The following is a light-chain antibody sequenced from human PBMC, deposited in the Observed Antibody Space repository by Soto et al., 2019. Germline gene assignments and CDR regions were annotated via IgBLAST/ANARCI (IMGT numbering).Light chain of an antibody. J-gene: IGKJ5*01. CDR1: QSVSSS. Sequence: EIVVTQSPATLSVSPGERVTLSCRASQSVSSSLAWYQQRPGQAPRLLIYDTSTRAAGIAARFSGSGSGTEFTLTISSLEPEDFAVYYCQQRSNWPITFGQGTRLEIK. V-gene: IGKV3-11*01. CDR3: QQRSNWPIT. CDR2: DTS.